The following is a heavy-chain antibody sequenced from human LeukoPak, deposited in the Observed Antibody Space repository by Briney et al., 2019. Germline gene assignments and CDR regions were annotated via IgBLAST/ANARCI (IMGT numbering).Heavy chain of an antibody. D-gene: IGHD5-12*01. CDR1: GFHFSSYR. V-gene: IGHV3-48*04. J-gene: IGHJ6*02. CDR3: ARAISGFESGYGMDV. Sequence: GGSLRLSCAASGFHFSSYRMIWVRQAPGKGLEWLSSISGSSSTLYYADSVKGRFTISRDNAKNSMYLQMNSLRGEDTALYYCARAISGFESGYGMDVWGQGTTVTVSS. CDR2: ISGSSSTL.